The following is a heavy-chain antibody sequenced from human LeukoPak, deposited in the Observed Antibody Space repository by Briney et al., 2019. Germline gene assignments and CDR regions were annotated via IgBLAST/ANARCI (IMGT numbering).Heavy chain of an antibody. CDR1: GFTFSSYW. CDR2: IKQDGSEK. D-gene: IGHD6-13*01. V-gene: IGHV3-7*01. J-gene: IGHJ4*02. Sequence: TGGSLRLSCAASGFTFSSYWMSWVRQAPGKGLEWVANIKQDGSEKYYVDSVKGPFTISRVNAKTSLYLQVKSLRAEDTAVYYCARDREGSSRRYFDYWGQGTLVTVSS. CDR3: ARDREGSSRRYFDY.